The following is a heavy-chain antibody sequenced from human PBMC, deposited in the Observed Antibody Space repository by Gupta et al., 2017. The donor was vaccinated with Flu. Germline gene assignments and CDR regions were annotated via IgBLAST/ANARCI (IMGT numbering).Heavy chain of an antibody. D-gene: IGHD1-26*01. CDR2: IGTAGDT. J-gene: IGHJ6*02. Sequence: HWVRQATGKGLEWVSAIGTAGDTYYPGSVKGRFTISRENAKNSLHLQMNTLRAGDTAVYDCVRGKALWVLPNYYGMDVWGQGTTVTVSS. CDR3: VRGKALWVLPNYYGMDV. V-gene: IGHV3-13*01.